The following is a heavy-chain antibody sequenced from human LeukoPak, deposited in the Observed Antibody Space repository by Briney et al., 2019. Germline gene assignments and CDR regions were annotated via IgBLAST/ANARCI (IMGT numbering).Heavy chain of an antibody. CDR1: GFTVSSNS. Sequence: GGSLRLSCTVSGFTVSSNSWSWVRQAPGKGLEWVSFIYSGGNTHYSDSVKGRFTISRDNSKNTLYLQMNSLRAEDTAVYYCARRSAVAGTLDYWGQGTPVTVFS. D-gene: IGHD6-19*01. V-gene: IGHV3-53*01. CDR3: ARRSAVAGTLDY. J-gene: IGHJ4*02. CDR2: IYSGGNT.